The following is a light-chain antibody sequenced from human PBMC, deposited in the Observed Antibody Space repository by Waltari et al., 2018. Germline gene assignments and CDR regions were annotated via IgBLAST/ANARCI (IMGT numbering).Light chain of an antibody. CDR3: CSYAGSSTWV. Sequence: QSALTQPASVSGSPGQSITISCTGTSSDVGTYNLVSWYQQHPGKAPKFMIYEVSKRPSGVSNRFSGSKPGNTASLTISGLQAEDEAAYYCCSYAGSSTWVFGGGTKLTVL. CDR1: SSDVGTYNL. CDR2: EVS. V-gene: IGLV2-23*02. J-gene: IGLJ3*02.